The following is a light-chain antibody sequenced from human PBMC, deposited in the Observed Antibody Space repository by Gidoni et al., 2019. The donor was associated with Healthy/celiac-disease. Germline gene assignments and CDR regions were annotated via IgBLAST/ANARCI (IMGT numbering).Light chain of an antibody. CDR1: QSVSSSY. Sequence: EIVLMKSPGTLSLSPGERATLSCRARQSVSSSYLAWYQQKPGQAPRLLIYGASSRATGIPDRISGSGSGTDFTLTISRLEPEDFAVYYCQQYGSSPPLTFGGGTKVEIK. CDR2: GAS. V-gene: IGKV3-20*01. CDR3: QQYGSSPPLT. J-gene: IGKJ4*01.